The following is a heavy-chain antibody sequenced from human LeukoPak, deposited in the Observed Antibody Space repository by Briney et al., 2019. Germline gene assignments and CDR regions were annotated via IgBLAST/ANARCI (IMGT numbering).Heavy chain of an antibody. J-gene: IGHJ4*02. CDR2: ISYDGSSK. V-gene: IGHV3-30*18. CDR1: GFTFSSYG. CDR3: AKDHRSGYSLYYFDY. D-gene: IGHD3-22*01. Sequence: HPGGSLRLSCAASGFTFSSYGMHWARQAPGKGLEWVAVISYDGSSKYYADSVKGRFTISRDNSKNTLYLQMNSLRVEDTAVYYCAKDHRSGYSLYYFDYWGQGTLVTVSS.